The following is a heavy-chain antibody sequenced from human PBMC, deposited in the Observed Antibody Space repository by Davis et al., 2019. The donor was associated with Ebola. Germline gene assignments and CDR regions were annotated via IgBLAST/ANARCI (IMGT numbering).Heavy chain of an antibody. J-gene: IGHJ4*01. CDR2: INPSGGST. D-gene: IGHD3-22*01. CDR3: ARGDRIGYSYDSNSFTY. CDR1: GYTFTSYY. Sequence: AASVKVSCKASGYTFTSYYMHWVRQAPGQGLEWMGIINPSGGSTTYAQKFQGRVTMTRDTSTSTVYMELNSLTSADTAVYFCARGDRIGYSYDSNSFTYWGQGTLVTVSA. V-gene: IGHV1-46*01.